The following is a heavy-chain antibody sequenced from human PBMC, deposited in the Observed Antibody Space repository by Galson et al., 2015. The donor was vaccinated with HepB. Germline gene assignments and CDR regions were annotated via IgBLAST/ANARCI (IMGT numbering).Heavy chain of an antibody. V-gene: IGHV3-23*01. D-gene: IGHD4/OR15-4a*01. J-gene: IGHJ4*02. CDR3: AKTSVYGGRLDY. CDR2: VSASVDST. Sequence: SLRLSCAASGFTFNTYAMTWVRQAPGKGLDWVSTVSASVDSTFYADSVRGRFTISRDNSKNTLYLQMNSLGAEDTAVYYCAKTSVYGGRLDYWGQGTLVTVSS. CDR1: GFTFNTYA.